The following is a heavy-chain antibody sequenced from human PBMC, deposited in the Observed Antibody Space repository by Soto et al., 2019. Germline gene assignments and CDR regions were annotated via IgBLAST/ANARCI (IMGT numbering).Heavy chain of an antibody. V-gene: IGHV3-9*01. J-gene: IGHJ3*02. D-gene: IGHD1-26*01. CDR1: GFTFDDYA. CDR2: ISWNSGSI. CDR3: AKDRSGSYGEAFDI. Sequence: EVQLVESGGGLVQPGRSLRLSCAASGFTFDDYAMHWVRQAPGKGLEWVSGISWNSGSIGYADSVKGRFTISRDNAKNSLYLQMNRLRAEDTALYYCAKDRSGSYGEAFDIWGQGTMVTVSS.